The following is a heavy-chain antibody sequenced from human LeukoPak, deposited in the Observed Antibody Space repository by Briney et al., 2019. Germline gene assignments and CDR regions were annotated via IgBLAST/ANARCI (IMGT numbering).Heavy chain of an antibody. D-gene: IGHD5-12*01. CDR2: FDHEDGET. CDR1: GYTLTELS. V-gene: IGHV1-24*01. CDR3: ARDLLSSGYDLPYYYYMDV. Sequence: ASVKVSCKVCGYTLTELSMHWVRQAPGKGRESRGDFDHEDGETIYAQKFQGRVTMTEGTSTDTAYMELSSLRSEDTGVYYCARDLLSSGYDLPYYYYMDVWGKGTTVTVSS. J-gene: IGHJ6*03.